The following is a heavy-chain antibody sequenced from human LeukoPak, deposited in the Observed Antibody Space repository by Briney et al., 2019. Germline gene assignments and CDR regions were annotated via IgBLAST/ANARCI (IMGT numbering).Heavy chain of an antibody. CDR3: AGTYDSSGRNI. V-gene: IGHV4-39*01. D-gene: IGHD3-22*01. J-gene: IGHJ3*02. CDR1: GGSISSSSYY. CDR2: IYYSGST. Sequence: SETLSLTCTVSGGSISSSSYYWGWIRQPPGKGLEWIGSIYYSGSTYYNPSLKSRVTISVDTSKNQFSLKLSSVTAADTAVYYCAGTYDSSGRNIWGQGTMVTVSS.